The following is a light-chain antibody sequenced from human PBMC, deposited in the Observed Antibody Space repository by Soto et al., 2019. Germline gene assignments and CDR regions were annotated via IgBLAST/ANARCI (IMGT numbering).Light chain of an antibody. CDR1: QAVNTR. Sequence: VMTQSPLSLPVTLGQPATLSCRASQAVNTRLAWYQHKPGQAPRLLIYLTSNRATGIPARFSGSGSGTDFTLTISSLEPEDFAVYYCQQYGSSPQTFGQGTKVDIK. J-gene: IGKJ1*01. V-gene: IGKV3-20*01. CDR2: LTS. CDR3: QQYGSSPQT.